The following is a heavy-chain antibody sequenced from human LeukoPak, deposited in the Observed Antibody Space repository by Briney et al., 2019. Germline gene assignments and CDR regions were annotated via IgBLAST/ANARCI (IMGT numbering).Heavy chain of an antibody. CDR2: IYYSGST. V-gene: IGHV4-59*01. Sequence: PETLSLTCTVSGGSLSSYYWSWIRQPPGKGLEWIGYIYYSGSTNYNPSLKSRVTISVDTSKNQFSLKLSSVTAADTAVYYCARVGATILDYWGQGTLVTVSS. J-gene: IGHJ4*02. D-gene: IGHD1-26*01. CDR1: GGSLSSYY. CDR3: ARVGATILDY.